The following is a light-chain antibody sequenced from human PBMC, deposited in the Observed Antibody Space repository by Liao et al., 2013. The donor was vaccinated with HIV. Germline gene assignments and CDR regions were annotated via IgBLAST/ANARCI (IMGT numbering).Light chain of an antibody. CDR2: QDT. V-gene: IGLV3-1*01. J-gene: IGLJ2*01. Sequence: SSELTQPPSVSVSPGQTASITCSGDKLGDKYVSWIQQRPGQSPVLVVYQDTKRPSGIPERFAGSNSGNTATLTISGTQAMDEADYFCQAWDSRADVVFGGGTKLTVL. CDR1: KLGDKY. CDR3: QAWDSRADVV.